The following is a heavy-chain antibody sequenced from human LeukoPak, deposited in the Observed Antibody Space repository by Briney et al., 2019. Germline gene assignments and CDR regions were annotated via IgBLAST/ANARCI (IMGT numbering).Heavy chain of an antibody. D-gene: IGHD2-2*01. J-gene: IGHJ6*03. V-gene: IGHV4-34*01. CDR3: ASLASSTSSHYYYYYMDV. CDR2: INHSGST. CDR1: GGSFSGYY. Sequence: SETLSLTCAVYGGSFSGYYWSWIRQPPGKGLEWIGEINHSGSTNYNPSLKSRVTISEDTSKNQFSLKLSSVTAADTAVYYCASLASSTSSHYYYYYMDVWGKGTTVTVSS.